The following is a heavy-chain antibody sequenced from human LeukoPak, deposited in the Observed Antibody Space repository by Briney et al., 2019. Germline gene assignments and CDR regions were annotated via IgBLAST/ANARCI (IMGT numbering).Heavy chain of an antibody. Sequence: SETLSLTCTVSGGSISSYYWSWIRQPPGKGLEWIGYIYYSGSTNYNPSLKSRVTISVDTSKNQFSLKLSSVTAADTAVYYCAKGSPPNSDFWPVFYSYLAYWGQETWSTFP. CDR3: AKGSPPNSDFWPVFYSYLAY. V-gene: IGHV4-59*01. D-gene: IGHD3/OR15-3a*01. J-gene: IGHJ4*01. CDR1: GGSISSYY. CDR2: IYYSGST.